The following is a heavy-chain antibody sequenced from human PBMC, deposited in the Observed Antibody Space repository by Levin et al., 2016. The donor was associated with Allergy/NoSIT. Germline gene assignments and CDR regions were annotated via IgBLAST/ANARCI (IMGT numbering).Heavy chain of an antibody. J-gene: IGHJ6*02. Sequence: GSLRLSCTVSGGSISSYYWSWIRQPAGKGLEWIGRIYTSGSTNYNPSLKSRVTMSVDTSKNQFSLKLSSVTAADTAVYYCAREAPNYYDSSGSYGMDVWGQGTTVTVSS. D-gene: IGHD3-22*01. V-gene: IGHV4-4*07. CDR1: GGSISSYY. CDR3: AREAPNYYDSSGSYGMDV. CDR2: IYTSGST.